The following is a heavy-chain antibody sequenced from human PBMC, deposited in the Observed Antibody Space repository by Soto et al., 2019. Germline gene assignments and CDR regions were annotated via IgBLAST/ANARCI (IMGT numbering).Heavy chain of an antibody. V-gene: IGHV2-5*02. CDR2: IYGDDDK. Sequence: QITLKESGPTLVKPTQTLTLTCTFSGFSLTTGGVGVGWIRQPPGKAPEWLALIYGDDDKRSKPSLKNRLSITRDNSRNEVVLKMTNMDPVDTATFFCAHKHAATWLFDYWGQGILVTVSS. J-gene: IGHJ4*02. CDR1: GFSLTTGGVG. D-gene: IGHD2-2*01. CDR3: AHKHAATWLFDY.